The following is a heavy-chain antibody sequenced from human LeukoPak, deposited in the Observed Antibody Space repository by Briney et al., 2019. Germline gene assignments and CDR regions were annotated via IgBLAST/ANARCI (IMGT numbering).Heavy chain of an antibody. D-gene: IGHD3-3*01. V-gene: IGHV4-31*03. CDR3: ARGLRITIFGVVTLDAFDI. J-gene: IGHJ3*02. CDR1: GGSISSGGYY. Sequence: SETLSLTCTVSGGSISSGGYYWSWIRQHPGKGLEWIGYIYYSGSTYYNPSLKSRVTISVHTSKNQFSLKLSSVTAADTAVYYCARGLRITIFGVVTLDAFDIWGQGTMVTVSS. CDR2: IYYSGST.